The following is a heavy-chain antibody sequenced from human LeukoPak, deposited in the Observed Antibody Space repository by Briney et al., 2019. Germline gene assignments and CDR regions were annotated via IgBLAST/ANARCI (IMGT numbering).Heavy chain of an antibody. CDR1: GFTFDDYA. D-gene: IGHD3-10*01. CDR2: ISWNSGSI. J-gene: IGHJ3*02. CDR3: AKEGNGGYYGGAFDI. Sequence: GGSLRLSCAASGFTFDDYAMHWVRQAPGKGLEWVSGISWNSGSIGYADSVKGRFTISRDNAKNSLYLQMNSLRAEDMALYYCAKEGNGGYYGGAFDIWGQGTMVTVSS. V-gene: IGHV3-9*03.